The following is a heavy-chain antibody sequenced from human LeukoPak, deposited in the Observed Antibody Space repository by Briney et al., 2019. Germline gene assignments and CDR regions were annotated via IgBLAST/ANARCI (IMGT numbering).Heavy chain of an antibody. CDR1: GFTFSTYP. J-gene: IGHJ4*02. CDR2: ITGGGEST. CDR3: ASSRAYGHRDY. D-gene: IGHD3-10*01. Sequence: GALRLSCTASGFTFSTYPMYWVRQAPGKGLEWVSAITGGGESTYYAESMKGRFTLSRDNSKNTLYLQMNSLRAEDTAVYYCASSRAYGHRDYWGQGTLVTVSS. V-gene: IGHV3-23*01.